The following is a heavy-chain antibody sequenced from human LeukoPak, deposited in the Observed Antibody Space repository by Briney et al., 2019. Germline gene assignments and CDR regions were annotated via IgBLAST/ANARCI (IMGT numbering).Heavy chain of an antibody. J-gene: IGHJ6*03. CDR3: ARDHAFSYYYYYMDV. CDR2: INSDGSST. Sequence: GGSLRLSCVASGFTFSSYWMHWVRQAPGKGLVWVSRINSDGSSTKCADSVKGRFTISRDNAKNTLYLQMNSLRAEDTAVYYCARDHAFSYYYYYMDVWGKGTTVTVSS. D-gene: IGHD3-3*01. CDR1: GFTFSSYW. V-gene: IGHV3-74*03.